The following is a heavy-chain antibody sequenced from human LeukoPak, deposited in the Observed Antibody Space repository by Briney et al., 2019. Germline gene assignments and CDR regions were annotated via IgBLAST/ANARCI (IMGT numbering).Heavy chain of an antibody. V-gene: IGHV3-23*01. CDR3: AKSRGYSGYDYDYFDY. Sequence: GGSLRLSCAASGFTFSSYAMSWFRQAPGKGLEGVSAISGSGGSTYYADSVKGRFTISRDNSKNPLYLQMNSLRAEDTAVYYCAKSRGYSGYDYDYFDYWGQGTLVTVSS. J-gene: IGHJ4*02. CDR2: ISGSGGST. CDR1: GFTFSSYA. D-gene: IGHD5-12*01.